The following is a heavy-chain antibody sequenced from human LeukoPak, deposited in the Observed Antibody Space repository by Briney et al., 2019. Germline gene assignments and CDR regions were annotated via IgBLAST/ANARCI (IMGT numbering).Heavy chain of an antibody. CDR3: AKQLYYYDSSAYSPHYYFDY. CDR2: INPNTGGT. D-gene: IGHD3-22*01. CDR1: GYIFIGYF. Sequence: ASVKVSCKASGYIFIGYFIHWVRQAPGQGLEWMGWINPNTGGTKFAQKFQDRVTMTRDTSISTVYMELSGLRSDDTAVYYCAKQLYYYDSSAYSPHYYFDYWGQGTLVTVSS. J-gene: IGHJ4*02. V-gene: IGHV1-2*02.